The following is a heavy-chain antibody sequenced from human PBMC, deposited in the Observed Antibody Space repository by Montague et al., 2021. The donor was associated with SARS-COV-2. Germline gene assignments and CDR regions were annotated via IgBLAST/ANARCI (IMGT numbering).Heavy chain of an antibody. D-gene: IGHD3-9*01. CDR2: IDWDXDK. CDR3: ARVRYFDTTFDY. Sequence: PALVKPTQTLTLPCTFSGFSLSTSGMCVSWIRQPPGKALEWLALIDWDXDKFYSTSLKTRLTISKDTSENPVVLTMTNMDPVDTATYYCARVRYFDTTFDYWGQGTLVTVSS. V-gene: IGHV2-70*01. J-gene: IGHJ4*02. CDR1: GFSLSTSGMC.